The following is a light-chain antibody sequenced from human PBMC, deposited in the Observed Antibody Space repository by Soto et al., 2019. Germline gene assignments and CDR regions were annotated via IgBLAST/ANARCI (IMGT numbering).Light chain of an antibody. CDR1: QSVSTF. J-gene: IGKJ4*01. CDR3: QQRTNWPLT. V-gene: IGKV3-11*01. Sequence: EIVLTQSPATLSLSPGERATLSCRTSQSVSTFLAWYQQKPGQAPRLLLYDASNRATGIPARFSGTGSGTDFTLTSGSLEPEDLAVYYCQQRTNWPLTFGGGTKVEIK. CDR2: DAS.